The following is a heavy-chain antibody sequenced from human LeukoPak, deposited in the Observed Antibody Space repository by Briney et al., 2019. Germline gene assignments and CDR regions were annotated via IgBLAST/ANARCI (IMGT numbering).Heavy chain of an antibody. Sequence: MTSETLSLTCTVSGGSISSGGYYWSWIRQHPGKGLEWIGYIYYSGSTYYNPSLKSRVTISVDTSKNQFSLKLSSVTAADTAVYYCTRDASGDTSSGPRMDVWGQGTTVTVS. D-gene: IGHD1-26*01. V-gene: IGHV4-31*03. CDR1: GGSISSGGYY. CDR2: IYYSGST. J-gene: IGHJ6*02. CDR3: TRDASGDTSSGPRMDV.